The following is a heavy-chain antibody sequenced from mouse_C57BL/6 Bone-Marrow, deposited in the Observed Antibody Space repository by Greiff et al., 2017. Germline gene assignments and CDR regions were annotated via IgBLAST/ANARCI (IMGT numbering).Heavy chain of an antibody. J-gene: IGHJ2*01. CDR2: IYPGDGDT. CDR1: GYAFSSSW. Sequence: LQESGPELVKPGASVKISCKASGYAFSSSWMNWVKQRPGKGLEWIGRIYPGDGDTNYNGKFKGKATMTADKSSSTAYMQLSSLTSEDSAVYFCAPSTVVATDYFDYWGQGTTLTVSS. V-gene: IGHV1-82*01. CDR3: APSTVVATDYFDY. D-gene: IGHD1-1*01.